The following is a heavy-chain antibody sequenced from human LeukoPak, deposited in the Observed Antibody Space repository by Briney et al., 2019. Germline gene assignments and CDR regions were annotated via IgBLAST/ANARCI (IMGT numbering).Heavy chain of an antibody. CDR1: GGSFSGYY. CDR3: ARGPPTDYYDSSGFYYVFDY. CDR2: INHSGST. Sequence: SETLSLTCAVYGGSFSGYYWSWIRQPPGKGLEWIGEINHSGSTNYNPSLKSRVTISVDTSKNQFSLKLSSVTTADTAVYFCARGPPTDYYDSSGFYYVFDYWGQGTLVTVSS. D-gene: IGHD3-22*01. J-gene: IGHJ4*02. V-gene: IGHV4-34*01.